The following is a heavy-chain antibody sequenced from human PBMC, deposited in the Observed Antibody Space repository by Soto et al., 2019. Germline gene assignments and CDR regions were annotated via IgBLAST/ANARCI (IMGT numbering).Heavy chain of an antibody. V-gene: IGHV3-30*04. Sequence: GGSLRLSCAASGFTFSNYTMHWVRQAPGKGLEWVALISYDETDKYFADAVKGRFTISRDNSENTLYLQMDSLRAEDTAAYYCAGRSGSSDYWGRGTLVTVSS. CDR3: AGRSGSSDY. J-gene: IGHJ4*02. CDR1: GFTFSNYT. D-gene: IGHD3-10*01. CDR2: ISYDETDK.